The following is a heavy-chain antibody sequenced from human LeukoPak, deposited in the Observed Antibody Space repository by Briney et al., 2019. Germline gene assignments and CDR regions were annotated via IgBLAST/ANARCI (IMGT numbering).Heavy chain of an antibody. CDR2: ISSSGSTI. Sequence: GGSLRLSCAASGFTFSSYEMNWVRQAPGKGLEWVSYISSSGSTIYYADSVKGRFTISRDNAKNSLYLQMNSLRAEDTAVYYCARDSGTSYGSSWYKYYYYYMDVWGKGTTVTVSS. V-gene: IGHV3-48*03. D-gene: IGHD6-13*01. J-gene: IGHJ6*03. CDR3: ARDSGTSYGSSWYKYYYYYMDV. CDR1: GFTFSSYE.